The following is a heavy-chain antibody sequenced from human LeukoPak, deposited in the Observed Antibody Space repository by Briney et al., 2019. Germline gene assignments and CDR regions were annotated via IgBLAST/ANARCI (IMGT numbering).Heavy chain of an antibody. J-gene: IGHJ4*02. Sequence: SETLSLTCTVSGGSTSSSGYFCDWIRQPPGQGLEWIGSASYGGTTYFNPSLKSRITISVDTSKTHFSLKLSSVTAADTAVYYCARLGVASGGYYHYFDYWGQGTLVTVSS. CDR2: ASYGGTT. D-gene: IGHD3-10*01. V-gene: IGHV4-39*02. CDR1: GGSTSSSGYF. CDR3: ARLGVASGGYYHYFDY.